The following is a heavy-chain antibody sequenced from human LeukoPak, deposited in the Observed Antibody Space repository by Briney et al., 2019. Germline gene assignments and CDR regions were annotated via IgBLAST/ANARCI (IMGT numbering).Heavy chain of an antibody. J-gene: IGHJ3*02. CDR1: GFTFSSYV. CDR2: IGGSGGST. D-gene: IGHD2-2*01. Sequence: PGGSLRLSCVASGFTFSSYVMSWVRQAPGKGLEWVSGIGGSGGSTYYADSVKGRFTISRDNSKNTLYVQMNSLRAADTAVYYCALGLRYCNSTSCYPYAFDIWGQGTMVTVSS. V-gene: IGHV3-23*01. CDR3: ALGLRYCNSTSCYPYAFDI.